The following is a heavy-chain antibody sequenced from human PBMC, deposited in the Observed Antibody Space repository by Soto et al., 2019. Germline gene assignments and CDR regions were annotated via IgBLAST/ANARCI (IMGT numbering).Heavy chain of an antibody. Sequence: QVQLMQSGAEVKKPGASVKVSCKASGDTFTDYYIHWVRQAPGQGLEWMGTVNPSGGHTTYAQHSRGRVPTTRDTSPSTLYMALASLTSEDTAVYYCASGGHVVVVTAALDYWGQGTLVPVSS. CDR2: VNPSGGHT. CDR1: GDTFTDYY. J-gene: IGHJ4*02. CDR3: ASGGHVVVVTAALDY. D-gene: IGHD2-21*02. V-gene: IGHV1-46*01.